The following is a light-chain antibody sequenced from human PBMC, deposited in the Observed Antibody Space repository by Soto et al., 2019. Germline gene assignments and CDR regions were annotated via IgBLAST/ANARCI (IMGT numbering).Light chain of an antibody. CDR1: SSDLGSYDL. CDR3: CSYAGPYVV. Sequence: QSALTQPASVSGSPGQSITISCTGTSSDLGSYDLVSWYQQHPGKAPKLMIYAGTKRPSGVSNRFSGSTSVNTASLTISGLQAEDEADYHCCSYAGPYVVFGGGTKLTVL. V-gene: IGLV2-23*01. CDR2: AGT. J-gene: IGLJ2*01.